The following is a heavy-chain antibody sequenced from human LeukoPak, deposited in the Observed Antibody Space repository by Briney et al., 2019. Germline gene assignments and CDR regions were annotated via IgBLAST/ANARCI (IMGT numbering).Heavy chain of an antibody. CDR3: ARAFSQLVQKHGDY. D-gene: IGHD6-6*01. CDR2: INPNSGGT. J-gene: IGHJ4*02. V-gene: IGHV1-2*02. Sequence: ASVKVSCKASGYTFTGYYMHWVRQAPGQGLEWMGWINPNSGGTNYAQKFQGRVTMNRDTSISTAYMELSRLRSDDTAVYYCARAFSQLVQKHGDYWGQGTLVTVSS. CDR1: GYTFTGYY.